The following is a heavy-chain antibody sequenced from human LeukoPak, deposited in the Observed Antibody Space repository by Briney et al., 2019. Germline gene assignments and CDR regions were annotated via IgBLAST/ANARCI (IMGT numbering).Heavy chain of an antibody. D-gene: IGHD5-24*01. CDR3: ARDSRWRWLQFDAFDI. CDR1: GGTFSSYA. J-gene: IGHJ3*02. V-gene: IGHV1-69*13. CDR2: IIPIFGTA. Sequence: GASVKVSCKASGGTFSSYAISWVRQAPGQGLEWMGGIIPIFGTANYAQKFQGRVTITADESTSKAYMELSSLRSEDTAVYYCARDSRWRWLQFDAFDIWGQGTMVTVSS.